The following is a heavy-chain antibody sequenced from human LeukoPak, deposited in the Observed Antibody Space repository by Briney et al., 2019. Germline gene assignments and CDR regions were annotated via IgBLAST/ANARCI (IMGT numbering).Heavy chain of an antibody. CDR2: IYYSGST. D-gene: IGHD3-9*01. CDR3: ARDLRYFDIMDV. Sequence: PSETLSLTCTVSGGSISSYYWSWVRQPPGKGLEWIGYIYYSGSTNYNPSLKSRVTISADTSKKQFSLKLRSVTAADTAVYYCARDLRYFDIMDVWGKGTTVTVSS. CDR1: GGSISSYY. V-gene: IGHV4-59*01. J-gene: IGHJ6*03.